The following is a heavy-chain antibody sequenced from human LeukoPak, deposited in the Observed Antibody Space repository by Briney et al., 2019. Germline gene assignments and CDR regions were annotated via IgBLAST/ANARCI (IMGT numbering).Heavy chain of an antibody. D-gene: IGHD3-22*01. V-gene: IGHV1-18*01. CDR2: ISAYNGNT. Sequence: ASVKVSCKASGYTFTSYGISWVRQAPGRGLEWMGWISAYNGNTNYAQKLQGRVTMTTDTSTSTAYMELRSLRSDDTAVYYCARDWSRYDSSGYFPSDYWGQGTLVTVSS. J-gene: IGHJ4*02. CDR1: GYTFTSYG. CDR3: ARDWSRYDSSGYFPSDY.